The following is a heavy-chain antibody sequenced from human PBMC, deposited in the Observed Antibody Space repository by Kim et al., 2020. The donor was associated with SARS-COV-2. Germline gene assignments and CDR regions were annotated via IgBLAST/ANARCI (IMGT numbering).Heavy chain of an antibody. CDR3: ARRTYYESMILSDYYTGMDV. D-gene: IGHD3-22*01. Sequence: GGSLRLSCAASGLNFDSSAMNWVRQTPGKGLEWVAAISLDGRNKFYADPVKGRFTISRDNSKSTLYLEMNSLRVEDTSLYYCARRTYYESMILSDYYTGMDVWGQGDTVTVSS. V-gene: IGHV3-30-3*01. CDR2: ISLDGRNK. CDR1: GLNFDSSA. J-gene: IGHJ6*02.